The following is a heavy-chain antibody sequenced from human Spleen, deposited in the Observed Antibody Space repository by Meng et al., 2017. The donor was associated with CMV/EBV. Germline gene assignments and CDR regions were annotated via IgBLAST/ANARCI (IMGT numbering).Heavy chain of an antibody. CDR2: IKSKTDGGTT. Sequence: GESLKISCAASGFTFSNAWMSWVRQAPGKGLEWVGRIKSKTDGGTTDYAAPVKGRFTISRDDSKNTLYLQMNSLKTEDTAVYYCTTGWPNRPFDYWGQGTLVTVSS. D-gene: IGHD2-15*01. CDR1: GFTFSNAW. V-gene: IGHV3-15*01. J-gene: IGHJ4*02. CDR3: TTGWPNRPFDY.